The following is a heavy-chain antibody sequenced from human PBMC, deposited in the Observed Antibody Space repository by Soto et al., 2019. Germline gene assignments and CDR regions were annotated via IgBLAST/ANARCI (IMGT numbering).Heavy chain of an antibody. J-gene: IGHJ5*02. D-gene: IGHD6-25*01. CDR1: GGSISSYY. CDR3: ARGGVAARKGRWFDP. CDR2: IHYSGST. Sequence: PSETLSLTCTASGGSISSYYWGWIRQPPGKRLEWIGYIHYSGSTNYNPSLRSRVTISVDTPKNQFSLKVNSMTAADTAIYYCARGGVAARKGRWFDPWGQGTLVTVSS. V-gene: IGHV4-59*01.